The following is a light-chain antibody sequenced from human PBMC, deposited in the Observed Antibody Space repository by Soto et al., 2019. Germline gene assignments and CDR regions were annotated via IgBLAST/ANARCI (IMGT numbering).Light chain of an antibody. V-gene: IGLV1-44*01. Sequence: QSVLTQAPSASGTPGQRVTISCSGSSSNIGSNTVTWYQQVPGTAPKLLIYSNDQRPSGVPDRFSGSKSGTSASLAIAGLQYEDEADYYWAAWDDSLNGWVFGGGTKLTVL. CDR3: AAWDDSLNGWV. CDR1: SSNIGSNT. CDR2: SND. J-gene: IGLJ3*02.